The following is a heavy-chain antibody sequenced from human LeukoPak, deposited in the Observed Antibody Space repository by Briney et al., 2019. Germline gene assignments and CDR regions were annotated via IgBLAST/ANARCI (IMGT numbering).Heavy chain of an antibody. CDR1: GFTFSSYA. CDR2: ISSSGSTI. CDR3: ARDYYYGSGTRWSAFDI. V-gene: IGHV3-48*04. D-gene: IGHD3-10*01. J-gene: IGHJ3*02. Sequence: GGSLRLSCAASGFTFSSYAMSWVRQAPGKGLEWVSYISSSGSTIYYADSVKGRFTISRDNAKNSLYLQMNSLRAEDTAVYYCARDYYYGSGTRWSAFDIWGQGTMVTVSS.